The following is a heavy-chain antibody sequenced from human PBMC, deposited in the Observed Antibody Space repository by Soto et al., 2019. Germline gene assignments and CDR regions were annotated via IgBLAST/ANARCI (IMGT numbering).Heavy chain of an antibody. CDR2: IKSKTDGGTT. V-gene: IGHV3-15*01. Sequence: PGGSLRLSCAASGFTFSNAWMSWVRQAPGKGLEWVGRIKSKTDGGTTDYAAPVKGRFTISRDDSKNTLYLQMNSLKTEDTAVYYCTTGSAETYYYDSSGSPENYWGQGTLVTVSS. CDR3: TTGSAETYYYDSSGSPENY. J-gene: IGHJ4*02. D-gene: IGHD3-22*01. CDR1: GFTFSNAW.